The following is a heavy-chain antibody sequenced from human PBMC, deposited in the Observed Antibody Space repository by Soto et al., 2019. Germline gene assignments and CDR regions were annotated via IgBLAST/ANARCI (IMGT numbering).Heavy chain of an antibody. D-gene: IGHD2-2*01. CDR3: ARDVGSSHGPGHPHYFDD. CDR2: IYHSGST. V-gene: IGHV4-30-2*01. CDR1: GGSISSGGYS. J-gene: IGHJ4*02. Sequence: SETLSLTCAVSGGSISSGGYSWSWIRQPPGKGLEWIGYIYHSGSTYYNPSLKSRVTISVDRSKNQFSLKLSSVTAADTAVYYCARDVGSSHGPGHPHYFDDWGQGTPVTVSS.